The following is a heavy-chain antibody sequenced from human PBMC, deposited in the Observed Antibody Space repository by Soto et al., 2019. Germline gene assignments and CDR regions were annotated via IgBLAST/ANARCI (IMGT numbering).Heavy chain of an antibody. CDR1: GFTVSSNY. Sequence: EVQLVESGGGLVQPGGSLRLSCAASGFTVSSNYMSWVCQAPGKGLEWVPVIYSGGSTYYADSVKGRFTISRHNFKNTMYPQKNSPRAEETAVYFCAGVPLDGEYVCYWGQGTMVTVSS. CDR3: AGVPLDGEYVCY. D-gene: IGHD4-17*01. CDR2: IYSGGST. V-gene: IGHV3-53*04. J-gene: IGHJ4*02.